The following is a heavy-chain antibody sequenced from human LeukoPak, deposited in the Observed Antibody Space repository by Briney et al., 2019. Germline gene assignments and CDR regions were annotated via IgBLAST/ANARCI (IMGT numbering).Heavy chain of an antibody. CDR2: INPKGGT. CDR3: ARQRRAYYDGMDV. CDR1: GYTFTDYY. V-gene: IGHV1-2*02. J-gene: IGHJ6*02. Sequence: VASVRVSCKSSGYTFTDYYIHWVRQAPGQRLEGMGWINPKGGTKYVQKFQGRVSITRDTSSSTAYMEVSRLRSDDTGMYYCARQRRAYYDGMDVWGQGTTVTVSS.